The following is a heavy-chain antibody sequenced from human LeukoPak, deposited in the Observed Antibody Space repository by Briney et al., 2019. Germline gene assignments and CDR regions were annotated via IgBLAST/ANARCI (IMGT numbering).Heavy chain of an antibody. CDR3: ARGENNYGYYYFDY. CDR2: ISRSSNYI. J-gene: IGHJ4*02. V-gene: IGHV3-21*01. D-gene: IGHD5-24*01. Sequence: GGSLRLSCAASGFTFSSYSMNWVRQAPGKGLEWVSSISRSSNYIYYADSVKGRFTISRDNAKNSLYLQINSLRAEDTSVYYCARGENNYGYYYFDYWGQGNPGHRLL. CDR1: GFTFSSYS.